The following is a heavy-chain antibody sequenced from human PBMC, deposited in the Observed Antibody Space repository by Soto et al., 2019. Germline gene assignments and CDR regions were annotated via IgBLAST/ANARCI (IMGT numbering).Heavy chain of an antibody. CDR3: ARDYDYVWGTYRHTRLY. J-gene: IGHJ4*01. V-gene: IGHV1-18*01. D-gene: IGHD3-16*02. CDR2: ISTYNGNT. CDR1: GHIFTDYG. Sequence: ASVKVSCKASGHIFTDYGISWVRQAPGQGLEWMGGISTYNGNTDYAQKFQGRVTMTTDTPTNTAYMELRSLTSDDTAVYYCARDYDYVWGTYRHTRLYWG.